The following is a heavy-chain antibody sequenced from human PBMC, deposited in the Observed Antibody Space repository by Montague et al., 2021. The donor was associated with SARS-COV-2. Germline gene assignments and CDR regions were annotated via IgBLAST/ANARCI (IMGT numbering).Heavy chain of an antibody. J-gene: IGHJ4*02. CDR2: ISYHGNT. CDR1: GDSISSSSYD. Sequence: SETLSLTRTVSGDSISSSSYDWGWIRRPPGKGLEWIGHISYHGNTNYNPSLKSRVTISIDTSRNQFSLKVSSVTATDTAIYYCARRLDYWDSSGQRRHFDYWGRGTLVTVSS. D-gene: IGHD3-22*01. CDR3: ARRLDYWDSSGQRRHFDY. V-gene: IGHV4-39*01.